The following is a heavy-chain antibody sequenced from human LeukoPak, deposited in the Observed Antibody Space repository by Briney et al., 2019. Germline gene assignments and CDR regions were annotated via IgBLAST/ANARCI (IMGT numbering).Heavy chain of an antibody. V-gene: IGHV1-69*06. J-gene: IGHJ6*04. CDR3: ARTPMVREPSSYYYYGMDV. CDR1: VGTFSSYA. D-gene: IGHD3-10*01. CDR2: IIPIFCTS. Sequence: SSVKVSCKSSVGTFSSYAISGVRQAPGQGLEGMGGIIPIFCTSNYAQKFHGRVTITADKSTNTASMELSSLRSEATDVYYCARTPMVREPSSYYYYGMDVWGKGTTVTVS.